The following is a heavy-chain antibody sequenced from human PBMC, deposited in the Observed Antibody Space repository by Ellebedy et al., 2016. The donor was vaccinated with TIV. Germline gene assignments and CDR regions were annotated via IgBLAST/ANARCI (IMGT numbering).Heavy chain of an antibody. Sequence: SQTLSLTCXVSGGSISSGGYSWSWIRQPPGKGLEWIGYIYHSGSTYYNPSLKSRVTISVDTSKNQFSLKLSSVTAADTAVYYCARGNYYGSGSYGYWGQGTLVTVSS. CDR3: ARGNYYGSGSYGY. CDR2: IYHSGST. V-gene: IGHV4-30-2*05. D-gene: IGHD3-10*01. J-gene: IGHJ4*02. CDR1: GGSISSGGYS.